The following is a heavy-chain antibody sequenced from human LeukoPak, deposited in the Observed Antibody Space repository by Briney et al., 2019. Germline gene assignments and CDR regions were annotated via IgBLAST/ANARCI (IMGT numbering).Heavy chain of an antibody. V-gene: IGHV3-30*04. CDR1: GFPFSSYA. Sequence: GGSLRLSCAASGFPFSSYAMHWVRQAPGKGLEWVAVISYDGSNKYYADSVKGRFTISRDNSKNTLYLQMNSLRAEDTAVYYCARVRLRYSYGPTDYWGQGTLVTVSS. CDR3: ARVRLRYSYGPTDY. D-gene: IGHD5-18*01. J-gene: IGHJ4*02. CDR2: ISYDGSNK.